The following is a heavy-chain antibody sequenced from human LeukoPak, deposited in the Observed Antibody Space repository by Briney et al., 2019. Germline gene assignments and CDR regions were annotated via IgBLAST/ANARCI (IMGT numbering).Heavy chain of an antibody. Sequence: ASVKVSCKASGGIFSSYAINWVRQASGQGLEWMGWMNPNNGNTGYAQKFQGRVTMTRDTSISTAYMELRGLRSEDTAVYYCVRDGEGVAISVNYWFDPWGQGTLVTVSS. CDR1: GGIFSSYA. D-gene: IGHD3-10*01. CDR2: MNPNNGNT. CDR3: VRDGEGVAISVNYWFDP. J-gene: IGHJ5*02. V-gene: IGHV1-8*02.